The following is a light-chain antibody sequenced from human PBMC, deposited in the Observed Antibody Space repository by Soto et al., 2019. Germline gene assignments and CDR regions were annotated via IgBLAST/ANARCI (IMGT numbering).Light chain of an antibody. Sequence: QSVLTQPPSVSGAPGQRVTISCTGSNSNIGAGYDVHWYQQLPRTAPKLLIYTNNNRPSGVPDRFSGSKSGTSASLAITGLQAEDEADYYCQSYDSSLSRYVFRTGTKVTVL. CDR2: TNN. CDR3: QSYDSSLSRYV. V-gene: IGLV1-40*01. CDR1: NSNIGAGYD. J-gene: IGLJ1*01.